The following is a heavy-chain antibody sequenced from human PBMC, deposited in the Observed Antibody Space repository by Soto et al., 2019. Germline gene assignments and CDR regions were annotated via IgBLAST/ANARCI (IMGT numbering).Heavy chain of an antibody. Sequence: QVQLVESGGGVVQPGRSLRLSCAASGFTFSSYGIHWVRQAPGTGLEWVAVISYDGSNKYYADSVKGRFTISRDNSKNTLYLQMNSLIAEDRAVYYCAKGGGPYCCFCMDVWGQGTTVTLSS. CDR3: AKGGGPYCCFCMDV. V-gene: IGHV3-30*18. CDR2: ISYDGSNK. CDR1: GFTFSSYG. J-gene: IGHJ6*02.